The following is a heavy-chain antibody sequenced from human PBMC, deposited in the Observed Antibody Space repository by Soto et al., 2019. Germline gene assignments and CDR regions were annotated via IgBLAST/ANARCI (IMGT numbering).Heavy chain of an antibody. Sequence: QVQLQQWGAGLLKPSETLSLTCAAYGGSFSGYYWSWIRQPPGKGLDWIGEINHSASTNYNPSLKSRVTISVDTAKNQFSLKLSSVTGADTAVYYCASGGQTIMPKDWGQGTLVTVSS. J-gene: IGHJ4*02. V-gene: IGHV4-34*02. CDR3: ASGGQTIMPKD. CDR2: INHSAST. CDR1: GGSFSGYY. D-gene: IGHD3-9*01.